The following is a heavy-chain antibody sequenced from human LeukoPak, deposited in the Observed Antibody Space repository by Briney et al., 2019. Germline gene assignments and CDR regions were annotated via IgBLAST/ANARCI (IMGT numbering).Heavy chain of an antibody. CDR1: GGSFSSGGFY. J-gene: IGHJ3*02. V-gene: IGHV4-30-2*01. CDR3: ARVHSGTFFAFDI. CDR2: IYHSGNT. Sequence: SETLSLTCTVSGGSFSSGGFYWNWIRQPPGKGLEWIGYIYHSGNTYYNPSLESRVTISVGRSENQFSLKLSSVTAADTAVYYCARVHSGTFFAFDIWGQGTMVTVSS. D-gene: IGHD1-26*01.